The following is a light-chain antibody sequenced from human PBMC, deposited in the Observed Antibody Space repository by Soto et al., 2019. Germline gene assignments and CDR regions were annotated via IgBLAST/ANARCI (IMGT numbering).Light chain of an antibody. CDR3: SSYTTNSTLVV. CDR1: SSDVGNYNY. Sequence: QSALTQPASVSGSPGQSITISCTGTSSDVGNYNYVSWYQQHPGKAPKLIIYDVSNRPSGVSNRFSGSKSGNTASLTISGLQAEDESDYSCSSYTTNSTLVVFGGGTKLTVL. V-gene: IGLV2-14*01. CDR2: DVS. J-gene: IGLJ2*01.